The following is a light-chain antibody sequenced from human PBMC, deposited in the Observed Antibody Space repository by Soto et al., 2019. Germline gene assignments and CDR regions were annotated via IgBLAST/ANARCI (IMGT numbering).Light chain of an antibody. CDR3: MQGTHWPRT. V-gene: IGKV2-30*01. CDR2: KVS. J-gene: IGKJ1*01. CDR1: QTLVYSDGNIY. Sequence: DVVLTQSPLSLPVTLGQPASISCRSSQTLVYSDGNIYLNWFHQRPGQSPRRLIYKVSDRDSGVPDRFSGSGSGTDFTLKISRVEAGDVGVYFCMQGTHWPRTFGQGTKVAIK.